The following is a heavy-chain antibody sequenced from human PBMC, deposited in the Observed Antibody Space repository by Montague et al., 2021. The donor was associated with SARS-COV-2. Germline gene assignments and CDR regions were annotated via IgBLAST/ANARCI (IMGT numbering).Heavy chain of an antibody. CDR2: INHSGST. Sequence: SETLSLTCAVYGGSFSGYYWSWIRQPPGKGLEWIGEINHSGSTNYSPSLKSRVTISVDTSKNQSSLKLSSVTAADTAVYYCARVPFYYYYYMDVWGKGTTVTVSS. V-gene: IGHV4-34*01. J-gene: IGHJ6*03. CDR1: GGSFSGYY. CDR3: ARVPFYYYYYMDV.